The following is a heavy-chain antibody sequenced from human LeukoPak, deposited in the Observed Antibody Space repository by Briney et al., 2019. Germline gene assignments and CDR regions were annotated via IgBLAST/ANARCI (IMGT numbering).Heavy chain of an antibody. CDR1: GFTFSSYS. CDR3: AKHHYFDSSASYPYLDY. Sequence: GGSLRLSCAASGFTFSSYSMNWVRQAPGKGLEWVSYISSSSSTIYYADSVKGRFTISRDNAKNSLYLQMNSLRAEDTAVYYCAKHHYFDSSASYPYLDYWGQGTLVTVSS. D-gene: IGHD3-22*01. V-gene: IGHV3-48*01. J-gene: IGHJ4*02. CDR2: ISSSSSTI.